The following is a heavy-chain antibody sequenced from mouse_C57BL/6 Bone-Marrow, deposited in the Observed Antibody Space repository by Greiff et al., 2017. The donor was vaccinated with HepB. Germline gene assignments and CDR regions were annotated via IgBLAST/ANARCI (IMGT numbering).Heavy chain of an antibody. D-gene: IGHD1-1*01. CDR1: GYTFTSYW. Sequence: QVHVKQPGAELVKPGASVKLSCKASGYTFTSYWMQWVKQRPGQGLEWIGEIDPSDSYTNYNQKFKGKATLTVDTSSSTAYMQLSSLTSEDSAVYYCARGGTGSYWYFDVWGTGTTVTVSS. V-gene: IGHV1-50*01. J-gene: IGHJ1*03. CDR2: IDPSDSYT. CDR3: ARGGTGSYWYFDV.